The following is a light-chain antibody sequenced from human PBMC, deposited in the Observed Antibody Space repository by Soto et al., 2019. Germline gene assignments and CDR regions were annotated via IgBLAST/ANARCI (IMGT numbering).Light chain of an antibody. J-gene: IGKJ5*01. Sequence: ETVMTQSPGTLSVSLGERATLSCRASPSVSIHLAWYQQKPCQAHRLIIYDTSTRATGIPARFSGSGSGTEFTLTISSLQSEDFAVYYGQQYRNWPTITFGQRTRL. V-gene: IGKV3-15*01. CDR3: QQYRNWPTIT. CDR2: DTS. CDR1: PSVSIH.